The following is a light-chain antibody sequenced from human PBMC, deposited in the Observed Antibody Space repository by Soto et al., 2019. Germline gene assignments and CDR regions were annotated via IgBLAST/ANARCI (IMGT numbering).Light chain of an antibody. CDR3: SSYTSNSTLYV. V-gene: IGLV2-14*01. J-gene: IGLJ1*01. CDR2: EVS. Sequence: QSVLTQPASVSGSPGQSITISCTGTSSDFGNYNYVSWYRQHPGKAPKLMIYEVSNRPSGFSNRFSGSKSGNTASLTISGLQAEDEADYYCSSYTSNSTLYVFGTGTKVTVL. CDR1: SSDFGNYNY.